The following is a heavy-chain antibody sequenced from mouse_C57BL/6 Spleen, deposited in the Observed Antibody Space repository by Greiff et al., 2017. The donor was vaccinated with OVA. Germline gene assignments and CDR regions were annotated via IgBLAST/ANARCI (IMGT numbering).Heavy chain of an antibody. CDR1: GYTFTSYW. V-gene: IGHV1-50*01. D-gene: IGHD1-1*01. J-gene: IGHJ4*01. Sequence: QVQLKQPGAELVKPGASVKLSCKASGYTFTSYWMQWVKQRPGQGLEWIGEIDPSDSYTNYNQKFKGKATLTVDTSSSTAYMQLSSLTSEDSAVYYCARLYGSSTGAMDYWGQGTSVTVSS. CDR2: IDPSDSYT. CDR3: ARLYGSSTGAMDY.